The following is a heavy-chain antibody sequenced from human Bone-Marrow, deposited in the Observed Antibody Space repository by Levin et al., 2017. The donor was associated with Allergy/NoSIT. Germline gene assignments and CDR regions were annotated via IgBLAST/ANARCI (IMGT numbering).Heavy chain of an antibody. Sequence: GESLKISCAASGFTFSNSWMSWVRQAPGKGLEWVANIKEDGSEKYYVDSVKGRFTISGDNAKNSLFVQMNSLRVEDTAVYYCARDQFRRATIGARWFDPWGQGTLVTVSS. D-gene: IGHD5-24*01. CDR1: GFTFSNSW. CDR3: ARDQFRRATIGARWFDP. V-gene: IGHV3-7*01. J-gene: IGHJ5*02. CDR2: IKEDGSEK.